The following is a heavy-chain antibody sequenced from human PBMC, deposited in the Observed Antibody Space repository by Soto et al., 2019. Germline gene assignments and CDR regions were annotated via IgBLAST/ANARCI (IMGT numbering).Heavy chain of an antibody. D-gene: IGHD6-6*01. Sequence: GGSLRLSCAASGFTFSNAWMNWVRQAPGKGLEWVGRIKSKTDGGTTDYAAPVKGRFTISRDDSKNTLYLQMNSLKTEDTAVYYCTTSALAARHYYYYYYGMDVWGQGTTVTVSS. J-gene: IGHJ6*02. V-gene: IGHV3-15*07. CDR1: GFTFSNAW. CDR2: IKSKTDGGTT. CDR3: TTSALAARHYYYYYYGMDV.